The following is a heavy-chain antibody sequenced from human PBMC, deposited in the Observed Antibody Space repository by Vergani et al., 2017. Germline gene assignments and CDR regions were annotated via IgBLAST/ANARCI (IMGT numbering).Heavy chain of an antibody. CDR1: GYSFTSYW. J-gene: IGHJ6*02. CDR3: ARPAPYSGLDV. D-gene: IGHD1-26*01. V-gene: IGHV5-10-1*01. Sequence: EVQLVQSGAEVKKPGESLRISCKGSGYSFTSYWISWVRQMPGKGLDWMGRIDPSASYTNYSPSFQGHVTISADKSISTSYLQCSRLKASDTAMYYCARPAPYSGLDVWGQGTTVTVSS. CDR2: IDPSASYT.